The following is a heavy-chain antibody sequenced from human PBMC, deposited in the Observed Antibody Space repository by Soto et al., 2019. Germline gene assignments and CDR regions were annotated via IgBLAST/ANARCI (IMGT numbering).Heavy chain of an antibody. V-gene: IGHV3-7*05. CDR2: IRKDESKK. D-gene: IGHD3-22*01. J-gene: IGHJ3*02. CDR1: GFTFSDYW. Sequence: EAQLVESGGGLVQPGESLRLSCSASGFTFSDYWMTWVRQAPGKGLEWVANIRKDESKKSYLDSVRGRFTVSRDNARNLLYLKMDSLRAEDTALYYCARDVSPGSGPYYDAFDIWGQGTMVTVSS. CDR3: ARDVSPGSGPYYDAFDI.